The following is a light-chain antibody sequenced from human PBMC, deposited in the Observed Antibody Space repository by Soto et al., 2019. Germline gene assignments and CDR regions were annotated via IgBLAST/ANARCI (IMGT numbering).Light chain of an antibody. J-gene: IGKJ1*01. CDR3: QQYSSYSRT. CDR1: QGISTW. V-gene: IGKV1-5*01. CDR2: DAS. Sequence: DIQITQSPYTLSASVGDRVTITCRASQGISTWLAWYQQKPGTAPKLLIYDASSLESGVPSRFSGSGSGTEFTLTISSMQPDDYANYYCQQYSSYSRTFGQGTKVDXK.